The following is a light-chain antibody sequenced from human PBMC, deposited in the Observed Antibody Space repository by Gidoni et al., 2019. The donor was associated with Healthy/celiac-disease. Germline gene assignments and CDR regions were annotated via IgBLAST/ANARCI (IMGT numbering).Light chain of an antibody. CDR2: GAT. V-gene: IGKV3-20*01. CDR1: QSVSSSY. Sequence: ENVLPQSPGTLSLSPGERATLSCRASQSVSSSYLAWYQQKPGEAPRLLIYGATSRATGIPDRFSGSGSGTDFTLTISRLEPEDVAEYYCQQYGSSLITFGQGTRLEIK. J-gene: IGKJ5*01. CDR3: QQYGSSLIT.